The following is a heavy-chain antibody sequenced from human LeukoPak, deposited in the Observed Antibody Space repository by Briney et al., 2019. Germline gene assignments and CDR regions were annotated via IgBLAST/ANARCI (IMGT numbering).Heavy chain of an antibody. CDR1: GYTFTGYY. Sequence: ASVKVSCKASGYTFTGYYMHWVRQAPGQGLEWMGWISPNSGGTNYAQKFQGRVTMTRDTSISTAYMELSRLRSDDTAVYYCARIMTTVTTSYYYGMDVWGQGTTVTVSS. CDR3: ARIMTTVTTSYYYGMDV. D-gene: IGHD4-17*01. CDR2: ISPNSGGT. J-gene: IGHJ6*02. V-gene: IGHV1-2*02.